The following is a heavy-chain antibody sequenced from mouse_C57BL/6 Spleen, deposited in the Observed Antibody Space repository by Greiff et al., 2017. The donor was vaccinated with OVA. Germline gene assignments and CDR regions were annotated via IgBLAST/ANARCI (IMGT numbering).Heavy chain of an antibody. CDR1: GYTFTSYW. J-gene: IGHJ2*01. CDR2: IYPSDSET. Sequence: QVQLQQPGAELVRPGSSVKLSCKASGYTFTSYWMDWVKQRPGQGLEWIGNIYPSDSETHYNQKFKDKATLTVDKSSSTAYMQLSSLTSEDSAVYYCAREGAHYYFDYWGQGTTLTVSS. CDR3: AREGAHYYFDY. V-gene: IGHV1-61*01.